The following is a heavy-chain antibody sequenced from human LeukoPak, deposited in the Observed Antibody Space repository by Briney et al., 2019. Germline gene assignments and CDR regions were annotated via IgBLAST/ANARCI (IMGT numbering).Heavy chain of an antibody. Sequence: ASVKVSCKASGYTSTSYAMHWVRQAPGQRLEWMGWINAGNGNTKYSQKFQGRVTITRDTSASTAYMELSSLRSEDTAVYYCAREDGDIVVVPAAMNYWGQGTLVTVSS. J-gene: IGHJ4*02. V-gene: IGHV1-3*01. D-gene: IGHD2-2*01. CDR2: INAGNGNT. CDR3: AREDGDIVVVPAAMNY. CDR1: GYTSTSYA.